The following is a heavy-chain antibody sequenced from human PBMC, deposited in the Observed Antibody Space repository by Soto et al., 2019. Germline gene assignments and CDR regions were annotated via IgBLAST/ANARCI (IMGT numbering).Heavy chain of an antibody. Sequence: SLRLSCAASGFTVSSNYMSWVRQAPGKGLEWVSVIYSGGSTYYADSVKGRFTISRDNSKNTLYLQMNSLRAEDTAVYYCASSYCTNGVCSHHFDYWGQGTLVTVSS. CDR1: GFTVSSNY. J-gene: IGHJ4*02. D-gene: IGHD2-8*01. CDR2: IYSGGST. CDR3: ASSYCTNGVCSHHFDY. V-gene: IGHV3-66*01.